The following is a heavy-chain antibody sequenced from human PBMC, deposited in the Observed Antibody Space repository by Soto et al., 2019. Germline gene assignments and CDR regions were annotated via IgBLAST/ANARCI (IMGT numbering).Heavy chain of an antibody. CDR3: AKGPWHLAHCHYFDY. V-gene: IGHV3-30*18. Sequence: QVQVVESGGGVVQPGRSLRLSCAASGFTFSSYAMHWVRQAPGKGLEWVAGISYDGSTIYYVDSVKGRFTVSRDNSKNTLYLHMNSLRSEDTAVYSCAKGPWHLAHCHYFDYWGQGTLVTVSS. CDR2: ISYDGSTI. J-gene: IGHJ4*02. D-gene: IGHD2-21*01. CDR1: GFTFSSYA.